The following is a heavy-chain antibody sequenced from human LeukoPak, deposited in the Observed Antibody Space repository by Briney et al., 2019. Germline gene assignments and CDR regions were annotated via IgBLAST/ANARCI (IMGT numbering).Heavy chain of an antibody. CDR2: ISSSSSTI. V-gene: IGHV3-48*01. Sequence: GGSLRLSCAASGFTFSSYSMNWVRQAPGKGLEWVSYISSSSSTIYYADSVKGRFTISRDNAKNSLYLQMNSLRAEDTAVYYCARDPYDYGDYARPSYFDYRGQGTLVTVSS. J-gene: IGHJ4*02. CDR1: GFTFSSYS. D-gene: IGHD4-17*01. CDR3: ARDPYDYGDYARPSYFDY.